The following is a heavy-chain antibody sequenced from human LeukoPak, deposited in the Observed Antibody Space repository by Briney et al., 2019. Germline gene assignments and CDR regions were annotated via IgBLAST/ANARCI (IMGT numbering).Heavy chain of an antibody. V-gene: IGHV1-18*01. CDR3: ARGGYSYGYMGYSDY. CDR1: GYTFNYYG. J-gene: IGHJ4*02. CDR2: ISAYTGST. D-gene: IGHD5-18*01. Sequence: ASVKVSCKASGYTFNYYGISWVRQAPGRGLEWMGWISAYTGSTNYAQRLQGRVTMTTDTSTSTAYMELRSLRSDDTAVYYCARGGYSYGYMGYSDYWGQGTLVTVSS.